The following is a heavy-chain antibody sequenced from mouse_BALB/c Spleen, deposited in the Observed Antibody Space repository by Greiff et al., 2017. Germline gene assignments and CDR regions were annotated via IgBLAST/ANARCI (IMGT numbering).Heavy chain of an antibody. V-gene: IGHV1-7*01. CDR2: INPSTGYT. Sequence: VQLQQSGAELAKPGASVKMSCKASGYTFTSYWMHWVKQRPGQGLEWIGYINPSTGYTEYNQKFKDKATLTADKSSSTAYMQLSSLTSEDSAVYYCARGRGLLGAMDYWGQGTSVTVSS. D-gene: IGHD2-3*01. J-gene: IGHJ4*01. CDR3: ARGRGLLGAMDY. CDR1: GYTFTSYW.